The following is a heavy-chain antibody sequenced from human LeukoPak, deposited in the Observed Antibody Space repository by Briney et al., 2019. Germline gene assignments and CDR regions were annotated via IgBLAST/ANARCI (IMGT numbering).Heavy chain of an antibody. J-gene: IGHJ4*02. CDR3: AREVLDYYDSSGAFDY. D-gene: IGHD3-22*01. CDR1: GFTVSSNY. Sequence: GGSLRLSCAASGFTVSSNYMSWVRQAPGKGLEWVSVIYSGGSTYYADSVKGRFTISSDNSKNTLYLQMNSLRAEDTAVYYCAREVLDYYDSSGAFDYWGQGTLVTVSS. V-gene: IGHV3-66*01. CDR2: IYSGGST.